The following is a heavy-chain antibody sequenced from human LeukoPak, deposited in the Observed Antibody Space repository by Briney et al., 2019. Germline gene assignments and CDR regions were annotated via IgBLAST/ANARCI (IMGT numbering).Heavy chain of an antibody. Sequence: SETLSLTCTVSGGSISSYYWSWIRQPPGKGLEWIGYIYYSGSTNYNPSLKSRVTISVDTSKNQFSLKLSSVTAADTALYWCARHNAPRRVGFDFWGQGILVTVSS. CDR1: GGSISSYY. CDR2: IYYSGST. CDR3: ARHNAPRRVGFDF. V-gene: IGHV4-59*08. J-gene: IGHJ4*02. D-gene: IGHD3-10*01.